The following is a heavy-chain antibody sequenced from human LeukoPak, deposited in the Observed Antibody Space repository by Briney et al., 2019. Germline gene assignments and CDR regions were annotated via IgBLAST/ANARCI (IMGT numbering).Heavy chain of an antibody. J-gene: IGHJ4*02. D-gene: IGHD3-22*01. V-gene: IGHV4-59*08. CDR1: GGXISSYY. CDR2: IYNSGST. CDR3: ARQGVDYYDSSGYYHY. Sequence: SETLSLTCTVSGGXISSYYCSWIRQPPGKGLEWIGYIYNSGSTNYNPSLKSRVTISVDTSNMQLSLKLSSVTAADTAVYYCARQGVDYYDSSGYYHYWGQGTLVTVSS.